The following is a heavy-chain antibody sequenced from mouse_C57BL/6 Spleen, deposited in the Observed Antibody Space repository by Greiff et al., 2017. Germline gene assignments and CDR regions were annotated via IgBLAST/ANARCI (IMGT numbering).Heavy chain of an antibody. V-gene: IGHV1-82*01. J-gene: IGHJ4*01. CDR2: IYPGDGDT. D-gene: IGHD2-4*01. CDR3: ARSNYDFPFYAMDY. CDR1: GYAFSSSW. Sequence: VQLQESGPELVKPGASVKISCKASGYAFSSSWMNWVKQRPGKGLEWIGRIYPGDGDTNYNGKFTGKATLTADKSSSTPYMQLSSLTSEDSAVYFWARSNYDFPFYAMDYWGQGTSVTVSS.